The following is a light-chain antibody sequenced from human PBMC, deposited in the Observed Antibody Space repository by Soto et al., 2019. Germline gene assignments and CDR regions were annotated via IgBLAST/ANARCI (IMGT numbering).Light chain of an antibody. CDR1: ISDVGGYNY. CDR3: SSFTTRTTRI. J-gene: IGLJ1*01. V-gene: IGLV2-14*01. CDR2: EVS. Sequence: QSALTQPASVSGSPGQSITISCTGTISDVGGYNYVSWYQQHPGKAPKLMIYEVSNRPSGVSNRFSASKSGNTASLTISGLQAEDEADYYCSSFTTRTTRIFGTGTKLTVL.